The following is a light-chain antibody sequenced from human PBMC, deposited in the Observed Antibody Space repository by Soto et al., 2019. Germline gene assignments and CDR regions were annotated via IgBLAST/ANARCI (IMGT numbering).Light chain of an antibody. J-gene: IGKJ1*01. Sequence: DIQMTQSPRFLSASEGDRVTITCRASQNIRPYLTWYQQKPGKGPTVLIYAASTLQRGVPSRFSGSTTGTDFTLTITGLQPEDSATYYCQQTLSVPRTFGLGTKVDIK. V-gene: IGKV1-39*01. CDR2: AAS. CDR1: QNIRPY. CDR3: QQTLSVPRT.